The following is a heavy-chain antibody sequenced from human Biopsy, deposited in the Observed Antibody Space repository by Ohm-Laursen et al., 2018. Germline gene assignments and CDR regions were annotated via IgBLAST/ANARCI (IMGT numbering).Heavy chain of an antibody. V-gene: IGHV1-2*06. J-gene: IGHJ3*02. Sequence: SSVKVSCKSSGYTFTDYSLHWVRQAPGQGLEWMGRVNPNSGATNYAQKFQGRVTMTSDTSISTAYIELRRLISDDTAVYFCARDRMVTIITLVRADTFDIWGQGTLVTVSS. D-gene: IGHD3-10*01. CDR1: GYTFTDYS. CDR2: VNPNSGAT. CDR3: ARDRMVTIITLVRADTFDI.